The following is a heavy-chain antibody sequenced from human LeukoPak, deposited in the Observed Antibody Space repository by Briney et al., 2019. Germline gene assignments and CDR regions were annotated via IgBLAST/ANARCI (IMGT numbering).Heavy chain of an antibody. CDR2: INSDGSST. V-gene: IGHV3-74*01. CDR3: ARSWVGATDVDY. J-gene: IGHJ4*02. Sequence: GGSLRLSCAASGFTFSSYWMHWVRQAPGKGLVWVSRINSDGSSTSYADSVKGRLTISRDNAKNTLYLQMNSLRAEDTAVYYCARSWVGATDVDYWGQGTLVTVSS. CDR1: GFTFSSYW. D-gene: IGHD1-26*01.